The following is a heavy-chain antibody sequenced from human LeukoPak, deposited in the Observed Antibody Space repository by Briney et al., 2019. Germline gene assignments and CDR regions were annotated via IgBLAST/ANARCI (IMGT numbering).Heavy chain of an antibody. CDR2: IKQDGSEK. D-gene: IGHD6-13*01. CDR3: ARVPAGINWFDP. J-gene: IGHJ5*02. CDR1: GFTFSSYW. Sequence: RSGGSLRLSCAASGFTFSSYWVSWVRQAPGKGLEWVANIKQDGSEKHYVDSEKGRFTISRDNAKNSLYLQMNSLRAEDTAVYYCARVPAGINWFDPWGQGTLVTVSS. V-gene: IGHV3-7*03.